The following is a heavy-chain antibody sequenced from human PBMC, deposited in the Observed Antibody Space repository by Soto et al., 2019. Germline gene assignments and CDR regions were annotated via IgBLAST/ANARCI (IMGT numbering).Heavy chain of an antibody. CDR3: AKDRGSGWNYYGLDA. Sequence: QVQLVESGGGVVQPGRSLRLSCAASGFTFKTYGMHWVRQAPGKGLEWVAVISDDGSNKFYVDSVKGRFTISRDNSKNTVYLQMNSLRVEDTAVYYCAKDRGSGWNYYGLDAWGQGTTVTVSS. CDR1: GFTFKTYG. CDR2: ISDDGSNK. J-gene: IGHJ6*02. D-gene: IGHD6-19*01. V-gene: IGHV3-30*18.